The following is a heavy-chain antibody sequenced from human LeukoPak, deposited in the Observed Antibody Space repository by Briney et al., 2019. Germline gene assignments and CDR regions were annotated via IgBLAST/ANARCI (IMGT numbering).Heavy chain of an antibody. CDR1: GFTFSNYG. Sequence: GGSLRLSCAASGFTFSNYGMSWVRQAPGKGLEWVSAITDSGGGTYYADPVKGRFTISRDNSENTLYLQMNSLRAEDTAVYYCAKHMTGTKSSDYWGQGALATVSS. J-gene: IGHJ4*02. V-gene: IGHV3-23*01. CDR2: ITDSGGGT. D-gene: IGHD1-7*01. CDR3: AKHMTGTKSSDY.